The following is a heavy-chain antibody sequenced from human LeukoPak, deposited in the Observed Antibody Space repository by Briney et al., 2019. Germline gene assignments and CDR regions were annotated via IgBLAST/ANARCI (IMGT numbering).Heavy chain of an antibody. D-gene: IGHD2-2*01. V-gene: IGHV3-23*01. J-gene: IGHJ4*02. CDR2: ICGSGGST. CDR3: AKGRWDQLLSEIDY. CDR1: GFMFSSYA. Sequence: GGSLRLSCAASGFMFSSYAMSWVRQAPGKGLEWVSGICGSGGSTDYADSVKGRFTISRDNSRNTLYLQMNSLRAEDTAVYYCAKGRWDQLLSEIDYWGQGTLVTVSS.